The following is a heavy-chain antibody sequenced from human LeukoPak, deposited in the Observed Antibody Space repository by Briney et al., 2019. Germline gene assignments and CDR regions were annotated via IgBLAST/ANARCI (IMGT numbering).Heavy chain of an antibody. CDR1: GYSFTSYW. CDR2: IYPGDSDT. CDR3: ARRGYYYDSSGDAFDI. Sequence: GESLKISCKGSGYSFTSYWIGWVRQMPGKGLEWMGIIYPGDSDTRYSPSFQGQVTISTDKSISTAYLQWSSLKASDTAMYYCARRGYYYDSSGDAFDIWGQGTMVTVSS. J-gene: IGHJ3*02. D-gene: IGHD3-22*01. V-gene: IGHV5-51*01.